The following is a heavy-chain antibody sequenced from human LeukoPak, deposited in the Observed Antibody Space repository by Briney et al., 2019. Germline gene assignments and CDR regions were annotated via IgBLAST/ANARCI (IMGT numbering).Heavy chain of an antibody. CDR3: ASPENYGDYVVVY. CDR2: IYYSGST. CDR1: GGSISSSSYY. V-gene: IGHV4-39*01. Sequence: PSETLSLTCTVSGGSISSSSYYWGWIRQPPGKGPEWIGSIYYSGSTYYNPSLKSRVTISVDTSKNQFSLKLSSVTAADTAVYYCASPENYGDYVVVYWGQGTLVTVSS. D-gene: IGHD4-17*01. J-gene: IGHJ4*02.